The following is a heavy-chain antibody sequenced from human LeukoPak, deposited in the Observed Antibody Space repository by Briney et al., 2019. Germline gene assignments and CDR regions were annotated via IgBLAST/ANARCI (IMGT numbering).Heavy chain of an antibody. J-gene: IGHJ4*02. V-gene: IGHV3-74*01. CDR3: ARATTAMAFDY. D-gene: IGHD5-18*01. CDR1: GFTFGTYW. CDR2: INSDGGTT. Sequence: GGSLRLSCGASGFTFGTYWMHWVRQAPGKGLVWVSGINSDGGTTTYADSVKGRFTISRDNAKNTLYLQMNNLRAEDTAIYYCARATTAMAFDYWGQGTLVTVSS.